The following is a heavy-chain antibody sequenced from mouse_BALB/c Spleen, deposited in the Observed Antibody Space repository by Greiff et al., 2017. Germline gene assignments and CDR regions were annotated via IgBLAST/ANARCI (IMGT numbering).Heavy chain of an antibody. V-gene: IGHV1S135*01. CDR2: IDPFNGGT. CDR3: ARDDGYRAYYDGIDY. Sequence: EVQLQQSGPELMKPGPSVKISCKASGYSFTSYYMHWVQQSHGKSLEWIGYIDPFNGGTSYNQNLKGKATLTVDKSSSTAYMHLSSLTSEDSEVYYCARDDGYRAYYDGIDYWGQGTSVTVSA. CDR1: GYSFTSYY. D-gene: IGHD2-3*01. J-gene: IGHJ4*01.